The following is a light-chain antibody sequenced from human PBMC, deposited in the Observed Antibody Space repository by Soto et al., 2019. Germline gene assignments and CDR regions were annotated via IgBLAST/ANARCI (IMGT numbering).Light chain of an antibody. Sequence: TQMTQSPSTLSASVGDSVSITCRASRDIGTWLAWFQQKLGRAPNLLIYRASTLARGVPSRFSGSGSGTEFTLTISSLQPDDFATYYCHRHETYPLAFGGGTKVDI. CDR2: RAS. CDR1: RDIGTW. V-gene: IGKV1-5*03. J-gene: IGKJ4*01. CDR3: HRHETYPLA.